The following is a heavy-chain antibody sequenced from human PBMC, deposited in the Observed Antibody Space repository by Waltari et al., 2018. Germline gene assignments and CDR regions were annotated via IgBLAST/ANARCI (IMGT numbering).Heavy chain of an antibody. V-gene: IGHV3-74*01. D-gene: IGHD3-10*01. Sequence: EVQLVESGGGLVRPGGSLRLSCADSGFTFNTYWMHWVRQAPGKGLVWVARINSEGSLISYAASVKGRFTISRDNAKNTLYLQMNSLRAEDTAVYYCARGGGSLDYWGQGTQVTVSS. J-gene: IGHJ4*02. CDR1: GFTFNTYW. CDR3: ARGGGSLDY. CDR2: INSEGSLI.